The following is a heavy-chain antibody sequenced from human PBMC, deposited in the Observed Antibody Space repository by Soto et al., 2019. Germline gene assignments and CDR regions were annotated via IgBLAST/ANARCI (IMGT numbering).Heavy chain of an antibody. CDR1: GGTFSSYA. CDR2: IIPIFGTA. D-gene: IGHD5-12*01. J-gene: IGHJ5*02. Sequence: QVQLVQSGAEVKKPGSSVKVSCKASGGTFSSYAISWVRQAPGQGLEWMGGIIPIFGTANYAQKFQGRVTINADESTSTAYMELSSLRSEDTAVYYCAREGQMATIGGIWFDPWGQGTLVTVSS. CDR3: AREGQMATIGGIWFDP. V-gene: IGHV1-69*01.